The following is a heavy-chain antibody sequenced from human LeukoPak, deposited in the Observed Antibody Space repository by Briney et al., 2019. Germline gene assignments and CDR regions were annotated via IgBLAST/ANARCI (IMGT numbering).Heavy chain of an antibody. V-gene: IGHV3-7*01. D-gene: IGHD2-15*01. CDR2: IKQDGSEK. Sequence: GGSLRLSCAASGFTFSSYWMSWVRQAPGKGREWVANIKQDGSEKYYVDSVKGRFTISRDNAKNSLYLQMNSLRAEDTAVYYCARAPPYSTYYYYMDVWGKGTTVTVSS. CDR3: ARAPPYSTYYYYMDV. CDR1: GFTFSSYW. J-gene: IGHJ6*03.